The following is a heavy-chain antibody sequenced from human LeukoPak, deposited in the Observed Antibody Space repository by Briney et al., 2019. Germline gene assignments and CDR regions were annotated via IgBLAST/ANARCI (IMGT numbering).Heavy chain of an antibody. CDR3: AKDIYAYVTNCFFDY. CDR1: GFTFSSYS. Sequence: GGSLRLSCAASGFTFSSYSMNWVRQAPGKGLEWVSYISSSSSTIYHADSVKGRFTISRDHSKNMLYLQMNSLRAEDTAIYYCAKDIYAYVTNCFFDYWGQGSLVTVSS. J-gene: IGHJ4*02. V-gene: IGHV3-48*01. D-gene: IGHD4-17*01. CDR2: ISSSSSTI.